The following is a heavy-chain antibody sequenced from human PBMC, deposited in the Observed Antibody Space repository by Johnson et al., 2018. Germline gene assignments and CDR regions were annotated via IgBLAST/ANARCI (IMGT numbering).Heavy chain of an antibody. CDR1: GFTFSSYW. CDR2: IKQDGSEK. CDR3: AKARFYYYYYYDRDV. Sequence: VQLQESGGGLVQPGGSLRLSCAASGFTFSSYWMSWVRQAPGKGLEWVANIKQDGSEKYYADSVKGRFTISRDTSKNTLYLQRNSLRAEETAVYYWAKARFYYYYYYDRDVWGKGTAVTVSS. D-gene: IGHD3-10*01. V-gene: IGHV3-7*01. J-gene: IGHJ6*03.